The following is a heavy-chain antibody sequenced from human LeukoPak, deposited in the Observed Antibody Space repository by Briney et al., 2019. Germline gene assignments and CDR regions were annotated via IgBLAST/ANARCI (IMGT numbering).Heavy chain of an antibody. CDR1: GFTFSSYG. Sequence: GGSLRLSCAASGFTFSSYGMHWVRQAPGKGLEWVAVIWYGGSNKYYADSVKGRFTISRDNSKNTLYLQMNSLRAEDTAVYYCATQSYHDAFDIWGQGTMVTVSS. CDR3: ATQSYHDAFDI. J-gene: IGHJ3*02. CDR2: IWYGGSNK. D-gene: IGHD1-26*01. V-gene: IGHV3-33*08.